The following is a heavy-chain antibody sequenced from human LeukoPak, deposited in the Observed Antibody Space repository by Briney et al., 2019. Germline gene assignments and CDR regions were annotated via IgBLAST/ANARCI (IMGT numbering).Heavy chain of an antibody. CDR3: ARILHIHFRGHNDDLDY. Sequence: PGGSLRLSCAASGFTFSSYSMNWVRQAPGKGLEWVSYISSSSSTIYYADSVKGRFTISRDNAKNSLYLQMNSLRAEDTAVYYCARILHIHFRGHNDDLDYWGQGTLVTVSS. CDR1: GFTFSSYS. CDR2: ISSSSSTI. D-gene: IGHD3-10*01. V-gene: IGHV3-48*04. J-gene: IGHJ4*02.